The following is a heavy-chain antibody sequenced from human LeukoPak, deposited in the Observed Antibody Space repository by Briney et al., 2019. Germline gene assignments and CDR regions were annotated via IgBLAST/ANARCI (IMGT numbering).Heavy chain of an antibody. J-gene: IGHJ4*02. V-gene: IGHV3-21*01. Sequence: PGGSLRLSCAASGFTFSSYAMSWVRQAPGKGLEWVSSISSSSSYIYYADSVKGRFTISRDNAKNSLYLQMNSLRAEDTAVYYCSIKDSSGYWDFDYWGQGTQVTVSS. CDR3: SIKDSSGYWDFDY. CDR1: GFTFSSYA. CDR2: ISSSSSYI. D-gene: IGHD3-22*01.